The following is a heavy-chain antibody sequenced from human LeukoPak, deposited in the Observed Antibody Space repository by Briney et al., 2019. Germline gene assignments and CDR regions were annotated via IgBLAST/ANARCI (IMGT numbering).Heavy chain of an antibody. CDR3: AARPSFWSSWGAFDI. Sequence: GESLKISCKGSGYSFTSYWIGWVRQMPGKGLEWMGIIYPGDSDTRYSPSFQGQVTISADKSISTAYLQWSSLKASDTAMYYCAARPSFWSSWGAFDIWGQGTMVTVSS. CDR2: IYPGDSDT. CDR1: GYSFTSYW. D-gene: IGHD3-3*01. V-gene: IGHV5-51*03. J-gene: IGHJ3*02.